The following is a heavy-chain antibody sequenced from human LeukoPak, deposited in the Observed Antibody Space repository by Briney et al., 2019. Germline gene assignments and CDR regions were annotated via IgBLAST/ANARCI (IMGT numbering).Heavy chain of an antibody. D-gene: IGHD3-10*01. J-gene: IGHJ4*02. Sequence: SVKVSCKASGGTFSSYAISWVRQAPGQGLEWMGRIIPILGIANYAQKFQGRVTITADKSTSTAYMELSSLRSEDTAVYYCATMVRGVIEGYWGQGTLVTVPS. CDR3: ATMVRGVIEGY. CDR2: IIPILGIA. V-gene: IGHV1-69*04. CDR1: GGTFSSYA.